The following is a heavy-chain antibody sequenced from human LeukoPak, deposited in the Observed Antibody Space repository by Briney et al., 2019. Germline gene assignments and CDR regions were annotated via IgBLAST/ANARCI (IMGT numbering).Heavy chain of an antibody. Sequence: ASVKVSCKASGYTFTSNYIHWVRQAPGQGLEWMGMIYPRDGSTSYAQKFQGRVTVTRDTSTSTVRMELSGLRSEDTAVYYCARGQEGFDYWGQGTLVTVSS. V-gene: IGHV1-46*01. CDR2: IYPRDGST. CDR3: ARGQEGFDY. CDR1: GYTFTSNY. J-gene: IGHJ4*02.